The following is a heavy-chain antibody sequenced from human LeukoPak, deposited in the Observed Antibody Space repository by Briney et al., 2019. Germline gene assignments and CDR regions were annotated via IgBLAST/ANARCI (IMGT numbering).Heavy chain of an antibody. CDR1: GYSFTSYW. Sequence: GESLKISCKGSGYSFTSYWIGWVRQMPGKGLEWMGIIYPGDSNTRYSPSFQGQVTISADKSISTAYLQWSSLKASDTAMYYCARLPVRGVIRGFNWFDPWGQGTLVTVSS. J-gene: IGHJ5*02. CDR2: IYPGDSNT. D-gene: IGHD3-10*01. V-gene: IGHV5-51*01. CDR3: ARLPVRGVIRGFNWFDP.